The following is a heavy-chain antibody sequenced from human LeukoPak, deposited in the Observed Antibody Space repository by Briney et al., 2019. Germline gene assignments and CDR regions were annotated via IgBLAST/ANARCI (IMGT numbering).Heavy chain of an antibody. CDR3: ARYSGGGYYDYFDY. CDR1: GYTFTGYY. CDR2: INPNSGGT. V-gene: IGHV1-2*02. D-gene: IGHD3-22*01. Sequence: ASVKVSCKASGYTFTGYYIHWVRQAPGQGLEWMGWINPNSGGTNYAQKFQGRVTMTRDTSISTAYMELSRLRSDDTAAYYCARYSGGGYYDYFDYWGQGTLVTVSS. J-gene: IGHJ4*02.